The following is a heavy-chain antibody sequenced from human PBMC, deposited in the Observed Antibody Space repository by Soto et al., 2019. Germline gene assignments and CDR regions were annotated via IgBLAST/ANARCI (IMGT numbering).Heavy chain of an antibody. CDR3: TAEYYDFWSGYLDY. Sequence: PGGSLRLSCAASGFTFSNAWMSWVRQAPGKGLEWVGRIKSKTDGGTTDYAAPVKGRFTISRDDSKNTLYLQMNSLKTEDTAVYYCTAEYYDFWSGYLDYWGQGTLVTVSS. D-gene: IGHD3-3*01. CDR2: IKSKTDGGTT. CDR1: GFTFSNAW. V-gene: IGHV3-15*01. J-gene: IGHJ4*02.